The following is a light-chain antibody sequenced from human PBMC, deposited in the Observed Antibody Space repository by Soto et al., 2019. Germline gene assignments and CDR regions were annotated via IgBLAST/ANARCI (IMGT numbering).Light chain of an antibody. V-gene: IGKV1-33*01. CDR2: DAS. CDR3: QQYENLPT. Sequence: DIQMTQSSSSLSASVGDGVAITCQASQNINNYLNWYQQKPGRAPKLLIFDASNLEAGVPSRFRGSGSGTDFTFTISRLQPEDIATYYCQQYENLPTFGQGTRLEIK. J-gene: IGKJ5*01. CDR1: QNINNY.